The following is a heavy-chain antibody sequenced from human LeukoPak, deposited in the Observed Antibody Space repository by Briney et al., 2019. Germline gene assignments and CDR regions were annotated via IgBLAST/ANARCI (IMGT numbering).Heavy chain of an antibody. Sequence: GGSLRLSCAASGFTFSSYSMNWVRQAPGKGLEWVSSISSSSTYIYYADSVKGRFTISRDNAKNSLYLQMNSLRAEDAAVYYCARVLEMTAQNDYWGQGTLVTVSS. J-gene: IGHJ4*02. CDR2: ISSSSTYI. D-gene: IGHD2-21*02. CDR1: GFTFSSYS. CDR3: ARVLEMTAQNDY. V-gene: IGHV3-21*01.